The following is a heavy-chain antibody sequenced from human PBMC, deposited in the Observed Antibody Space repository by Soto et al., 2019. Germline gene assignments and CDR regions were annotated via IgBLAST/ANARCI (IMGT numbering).Heavy chain of an antibody. CDR3: ARYRREAVAGYTLDS. D-gene: IGHD6-13*01. CDR1: GGSISSNY. V-gene: IGHV4-59*01. Sequence: SETLSLTCTVSGGSISSNYWTWIRQPPGKGLEWIGYVYNSGSTNYNPSLKSRVTISEDTSKSQFSLKVNSMTAADTAVYYCARYRREAVAGYTLDSWGQGILVTVSS. CDR2: VYNSGST. J-gene: IGHJ5*02.